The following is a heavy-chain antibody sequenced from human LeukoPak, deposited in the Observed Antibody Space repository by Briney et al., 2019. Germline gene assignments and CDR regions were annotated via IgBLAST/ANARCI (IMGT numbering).Heavy chain of an antibody. CDR2: IYSGGST. D-gene: IGHD5-18*01. CDR1: GFTVSSNY. Sequence: GGSLRLSCAASGFTVSSNYMSWVRQAPGKGLEWVSVIYSGGSTYYADSVKGRFTISRDNSKNTLYLQMNSLRAEDTAVYCCAKSPYSYGYSLIDYWGQGTLVTVSS. J-gene: IGHJ4*02. CDR3: AKSPYSYGYSLIDY. V-gene: IGHV3-53*01.